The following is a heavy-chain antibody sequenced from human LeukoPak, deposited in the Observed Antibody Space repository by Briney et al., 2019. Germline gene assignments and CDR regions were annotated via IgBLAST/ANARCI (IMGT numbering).Heavy chain of an antibody. CDR2: ISTSGGTI. D-gene: IGHD4-23*01. V-gene: IGHV3-48*03. CDR3: ARDSYYGGTQDY. CDR1: GFLFSSYE. J-gene: IGHJ4*02. Sequence: QPGGSLRLSCAASGFLFSSYEMNWVRQAPGKGLEWVSYISTSGGTIYYADSVKGRFTISRDNAKNSLYLQMNSLRAEDTAVYYCARDSYYGGTQDYWGQGTLVTVS.